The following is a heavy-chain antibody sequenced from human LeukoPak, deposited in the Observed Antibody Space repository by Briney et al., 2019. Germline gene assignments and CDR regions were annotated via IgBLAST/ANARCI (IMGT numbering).Heavy chain of an antibody. V-gene: IGHV4-34*01. CDR2: INHSGST. J-gene: IGHJ4*02. Sequence: SETLSLTCAVYGVSFSGYYWSWIRQPPGKGLEWIGEINHSGSTNYNSSLKSRVTISVDKSKNQFSLKLSSVTAEDTAVYYCARDLMGIAYRGAFYCWGQGTLVTVSS. CDR1: GVSFSGYY. CDR3: ARDLMGIAYRGAFYC. D-gene: IGHD6-13*01.